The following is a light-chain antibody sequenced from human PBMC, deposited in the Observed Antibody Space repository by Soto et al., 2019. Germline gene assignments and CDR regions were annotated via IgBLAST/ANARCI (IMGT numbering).Light chain of an antibody. CDR3: QHYGSSPRT. CDR2: EAS. J-gene: IGKJ1*01. V-gene: IGKV3-11*01. CDR1: QTVSSS. Sequence: EIVLTQSPATLSLSPGERATLSCRASQTVSSSLAWYQQKPGQAPRLLIYEASNRATGIPARFSGSGSGADFTLTISSLEPEDFALYYCQHYGSSPRTFGQGTRV.